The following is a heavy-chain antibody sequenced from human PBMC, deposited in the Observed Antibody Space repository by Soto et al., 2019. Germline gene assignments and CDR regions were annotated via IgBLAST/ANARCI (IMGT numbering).Heavy chain of an antibody. Sequence: GGSLRLSCEASGFTFSNAWMSWVRQAPGKGPEWVGRIKSKTDGGTTDYAAPVKGRFTISRDDSKNTLYLQMNSLKTEDTAVYYCGTYYDFWSGYYYFDYWGQGTLVTVSS. CDR2: IKSKTDGGTT. D-gene: IGHD3-3*01. CDR3: GTYYDFWSGYYYFDY. J-gene: IGHJ4*02. CDR1: GFTFSNAW. V-gene: IGHV3-15*01.